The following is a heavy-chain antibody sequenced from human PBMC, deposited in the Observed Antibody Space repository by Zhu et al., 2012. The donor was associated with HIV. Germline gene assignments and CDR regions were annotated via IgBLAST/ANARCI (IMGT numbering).Heavy chain of an antibody. D-gene: IGHD3-3*01. CDR1: RFFYEYWSL. Sequence: QVQLQESGPRLVKPSETLTLSCAVSRFFYEYWSLLGLDSAVPREGLEWIGSIYHSGSTHFNPSLQTRVLLSIDTSTDHFSLNLTSVAAADTAVYFCARHREWLQYSRASDAFDVWGQGMLVTVSS. V-gene: IGHV4-38-2*01. J-gene: IGHJ3*01. CDR2: IYHSGST. CDR3: ARHREWLQYSRASDAFDV.